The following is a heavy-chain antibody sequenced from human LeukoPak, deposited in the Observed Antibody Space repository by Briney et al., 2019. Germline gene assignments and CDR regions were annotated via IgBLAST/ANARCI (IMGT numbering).Heavy chain of an antibody. CDR1: GDSISRYY. CDR3: ARDKYYGSGNYGKYNCFDP. CDR2: IYSSGTT. D-gene: IGHD3-10*01. J-gene: IGHJ5*02. V-gene: IGHV4-4*07. Sequence: SETLSLTCTVSGDSISRYYWSWIRQPAGKGLEWIGHIYSSGTTNYNPSLKSRVTMSLDASKNHFSLKLSSVTAADTAVYYCARDKYYGSGNYGKYNCFDPWGQGTLVTVSS.